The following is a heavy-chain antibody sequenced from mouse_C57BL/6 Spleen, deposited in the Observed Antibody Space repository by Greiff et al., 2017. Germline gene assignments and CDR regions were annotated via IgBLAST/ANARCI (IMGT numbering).Heavy chain of an antibody. J-gene: IGHJ4*01. CDR2: IWSGGST. Sequence: QVQLKESGPGLVQPSQSLSITCTVSGFSLTSYGVHWVRQSPGKGLEWLGVIWSGGSTDYNAAFISRLSISKDNSKSQFFFKMNSLQADDTAIEYCARNRGNWDVGAMDYWGQGTSVTVSS. CDR1: GFSLTSYG. CDR3: ARNRGNWDVGAMDY. V-gene: IGHV2-2*01. D-gene: IGHD4-1*01.